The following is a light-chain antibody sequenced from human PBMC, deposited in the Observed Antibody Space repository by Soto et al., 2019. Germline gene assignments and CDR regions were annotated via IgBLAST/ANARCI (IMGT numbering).Light chain of an antibody. Sequence: EKVMTQSPATLSVSPGERATLSCRASQSVSSNLAWYLQKPGQAPRLLIYGASTRATGIPARFSGSGSGTEFTLTISSLQSEDFVVYYCQQYNNWPLTFGGGTKVDIK. V-gene: IGKV3-15*01. CDR3: QQYNNWPLT. CDR2: GAS. CDR1: QSVSSN. J-gene: IGKJ4*01.